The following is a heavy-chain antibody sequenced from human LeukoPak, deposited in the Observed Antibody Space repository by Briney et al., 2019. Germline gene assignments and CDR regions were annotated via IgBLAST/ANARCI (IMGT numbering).Heavy chain of an antibody. CDR3: ARDRDQLRYFDWSLDY. CDR1: GFTFSSDS. CDR2: ISSSSSYI. J-gene: IGHJ4*02. D-gene: IGHD3-9*01. Sequence: GGSLRLSCAASGFTFSSDSMNWVREAPGKGLEWVSSISSSSSYIYYADSVKGRFTISRDNAKNSLYLQMNSLRAEDTAVYYCARDRDQLRYFDWSLDYWGQGTLVTVSS. V-gene: IGHV3-21*06.